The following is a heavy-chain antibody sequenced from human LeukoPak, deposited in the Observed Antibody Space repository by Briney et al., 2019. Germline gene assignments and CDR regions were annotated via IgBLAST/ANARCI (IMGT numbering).Heavy chain of an antibody. Sequence: SSETLSLTCTVSGGSISSYYWSWIRQPPGKGLEWIGYIYYSGSTNYNPSLKSRVTISVDTFKNQFSLKLSSVTAADTAVYYCARENYYYDSSGSYNWFDPWGQGTLVTVSS. CDR1: GGSISSYY. CDR2: IYYSGST. D-gene: IGHD3-22*01. V-gene: IGHV4-59*01. CDR3: ARENYYYDSSGSYNWFDP. J-gene: IGHJ5*02.